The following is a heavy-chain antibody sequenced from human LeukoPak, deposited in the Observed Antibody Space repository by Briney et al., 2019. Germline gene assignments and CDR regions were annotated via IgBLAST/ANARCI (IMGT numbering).Heavy chain of an antibody. V-gene: IGHV3-66*01. CDR2: ICGGGTT. Sequence: GGSLRLSCAASGFTVKSYCMTWVRQAPGKGLEWVSAICGGGTTHYADSVKGRFTVSRDNSKNIVFLQMNDLRTEDTAFYYCTRDSANYHFAYWGQGALVTVSS. D-gene: IGHD4/OR15-4a*01. J-gene: IGHJ4*02. CDR3: TRDSANYHFAY. CDR1: GFTVKSYC.